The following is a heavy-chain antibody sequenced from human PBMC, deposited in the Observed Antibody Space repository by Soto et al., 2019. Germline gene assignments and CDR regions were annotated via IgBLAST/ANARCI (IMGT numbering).Heavy chain of an antibody. D-gene: IGHD5-12*01. V-gene: IGHV4-34*01. CDR1: GGSFSGYY. Sequence: SETLSLTCTVYGGSFSGYYWSWIRQPPGKGLEWIGEINHSGSTNYNPSLKSRVTISVDTSKNQFSLKLSSVTAADTAVYYCARGRVSGYALDYWGQGTLVTVSS. CDR2: INHSGST. CDR3: ARGRVSGYALDY. J-gene: IGHJ4*02.